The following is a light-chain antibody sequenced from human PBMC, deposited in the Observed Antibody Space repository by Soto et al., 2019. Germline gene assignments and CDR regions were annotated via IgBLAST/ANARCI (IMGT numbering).Light chain of an antibody. CDR1: QSVSSSY. CDR3: QQYGSSWT. J-gene: IGKJ1*01. Sequence: EIVLTQSPGTLFLSPGKRATLSYRASQSVSSSYLAWYQPKPGKAPRLLIYGASNRATGIPDRLSGSGSGTDFTLTIRRLEPEDFAVYYCQQYGSSWTFGQGTKVDIK. V-gene: IGKV3-20*01. CDR2: GAS.